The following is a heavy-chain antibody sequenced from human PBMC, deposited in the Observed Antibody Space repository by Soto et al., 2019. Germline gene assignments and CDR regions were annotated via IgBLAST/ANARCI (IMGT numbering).Heavy chain of an antibody. Sequence: GASVKVSCKASGYTFTSYAMNWVRQAPGQGLEWMGWINTNTGNPTYAQGFTGRFVFSLDTSVSTAYLQICSLKAEDTAVYYCARTASGDYYPYYYYYYGMDVWGQGTTVTVSS. CDR3: ARTASGDYYPYYYYYYGMDV. CDR1: GYTFTSYA. V-gene: IGHV7-4-1*01. J-gene: IGHJ6*02. CDR2: INTNTGNP. D-gene: IGHD4-17*01.